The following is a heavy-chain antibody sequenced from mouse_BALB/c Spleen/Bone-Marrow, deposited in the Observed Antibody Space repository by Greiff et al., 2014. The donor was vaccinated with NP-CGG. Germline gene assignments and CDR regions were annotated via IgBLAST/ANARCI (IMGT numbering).Heavy chain of an antibody. J-gene: IGHJ2*01. CDR2: SRNKANDYTT. CDR3: ARANWDYFDY. Sequence: EVKLVESGGGLVQPGGSLRLSCATSGFTFSDFYMEWVRQPPGKRLEWIAASRNKANDYTTEYSASVKGRFIVSRDTSQSILYLQMNALRAEDAAIYYCARANWDYFDYWGQGTTLTVSS. V-gene: IGHV7-1*02. D-gene: IGHD4-1*01. CDR1: GFTFSDFY.